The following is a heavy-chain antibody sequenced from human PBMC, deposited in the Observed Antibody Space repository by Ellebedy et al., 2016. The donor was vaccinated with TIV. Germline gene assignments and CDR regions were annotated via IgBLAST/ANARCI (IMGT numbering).Heavy chain of an antibody. CDR2: INPNSGGT. CDR3: ARGDSSGWSIYGVDV. J-gene: IGHJ6*02. V-gene: IGHV1-2*02. Sequence: ASVKVSCKASGYTFTGYYMHWVRQAPGQGLEWMGWINPNSGGTNYAQKFQGRVTMTRDTSISTAYMELSRLRSDDTAVYYCARGDSSGWSIYGVDVWGQGTTVTVSS. D-gene: IGHD6-19*01. CDR1: GYTFTGYY.